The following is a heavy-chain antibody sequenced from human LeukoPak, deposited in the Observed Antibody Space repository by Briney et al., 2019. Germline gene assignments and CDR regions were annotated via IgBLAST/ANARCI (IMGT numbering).Heavy chain of an antibody. CDR1: GFTFSSYS. V-gene: IGHV3-21*01. D-gene: IGHD2-21*02. CDR3: ARDHTANIVVVTAIGYGMDV. CDR2: ISSSSSYI. J-gene: IGHJ6*02. Sequence: GGSLRLSCAASGFTFSSYSMIWVRQAPGKGLEWVSSISSSSSYIYYADSVKGRFTISRDNAKNSLYLQMNSLRAEDTAVYYCARDHTANIVVVTAIGYGMDVWGQGTTVTVSS.